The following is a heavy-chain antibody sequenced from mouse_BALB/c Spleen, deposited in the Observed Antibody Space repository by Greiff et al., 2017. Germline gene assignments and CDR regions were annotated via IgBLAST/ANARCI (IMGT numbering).Heavy chain of an antibody. Sequence: EVKLMESGGGLVQPGGSRKLSCAASGFTFSSFGMHWVRQAPEKGLEWVAYISSGSSTIYYADTVKGRFTISRDNPKNTLFLQMTSLRSEDTAMYYCARGDYDGRLYAMDYWGQGTSVTVSS. J-gene: IGHJ4*01. CDR1: GFTFSSFG. CDR2: ISSGSSTI. D-gene: IGHD2-4*01. CDR3: ARGDYDGRLYAMDY. V-gene: IGHV5-17*02.